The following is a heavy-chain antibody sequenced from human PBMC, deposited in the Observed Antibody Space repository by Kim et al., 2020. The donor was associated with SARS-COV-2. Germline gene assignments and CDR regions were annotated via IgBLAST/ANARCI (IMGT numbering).Heavy chain of an antibody. J-gene: IGHJ3*02. CDR3: ATPSGRNTMIVGGDAFDI. D-gene: IGHD3-22*01. CDR2: FDPEDGET. CDR1: GYTLTELS. V-gene: IGHV1-24*01. Sequence: ASVKVSCKVSGYTLTELSMHWVRQAPGKGLEWMGGFDPEDGETIYAQKFQGRVTMTEDTSTDTAYMELSSLRSEDTAVYYCATPSGRNTMIVGGDAFDIWGQGTMVTVSS.